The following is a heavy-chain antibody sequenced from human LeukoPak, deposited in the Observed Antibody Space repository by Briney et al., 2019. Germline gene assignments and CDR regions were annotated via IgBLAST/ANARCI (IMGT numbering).Heavy chain of an antibody. V-gene: IGHV3-9*01. Sequence: PGGSLRLSCAASGFTFDDYAMHWVRQAPGKGLAWVSGISWTSGSIGYADSVKGRFTISRDNAKNSLYLQMNSLRAEDTALYYCAKAMIGTTDYYYYGMDVWGQGTTVTVSS. CDR3: AKAMIGTTDYYYYGMDV. CDR1: GFTFDDYA. J-gene: IGHJ6*02. CDR2: ISWTSGSI. D-gene: IGHD3-22*01.